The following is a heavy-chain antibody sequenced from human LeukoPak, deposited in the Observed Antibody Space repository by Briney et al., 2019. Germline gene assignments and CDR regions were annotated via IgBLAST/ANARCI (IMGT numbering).Heavy chain of an antibody. V-gene: IGHV3-53*01. CDR2: IYSGGST. J-gene: IGHJ6*03. CDR3: ASGSGSYRTPYYYMDV. Sequence: GGSLRLSCAASGSTVSSNYMSWVRQAPGKGLEWVSVIYSGGSTYYADSVKGRFTISRDNSKNTLYLQMNSLRAEVTAVYYCASGSGSYRTPYYYMDVWGTGTTVTVSS. D-gene: IGHD3-10*01. CDR1: GSTVSSNY.